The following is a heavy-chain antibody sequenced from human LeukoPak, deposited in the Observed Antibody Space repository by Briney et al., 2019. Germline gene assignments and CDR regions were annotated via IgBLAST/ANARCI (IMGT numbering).Heavy chain of an antibody. D-gene: IGHD3-22*01. CDR1: RFTFRDYG. CDR3: AKGPITMIVVGSLFFDY. CDR2: ISGSGGST. J-gene: IGHJ4*02. Sequence: GGSLRLSCTASRFTFRDYGLSWVRQAPGKGLEWVSAISGSGGSTYYADSVKGRFTISRDNSKNTLYLQMNSLRAEDTAVYYCAKGPITMIVVGSLFFDYWGQGTLVTVSS. V-gene: IGHV3-23*01.